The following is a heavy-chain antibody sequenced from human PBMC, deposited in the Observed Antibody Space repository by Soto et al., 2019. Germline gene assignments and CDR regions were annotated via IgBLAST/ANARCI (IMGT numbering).Heavy chain of an antibody. CDR3: TRDLFSYDYSGILWFDP. J-gene: IGHJ5*02. Sequence: GGSLRLSCAASGFAFSGSAMYWVRQASGKGPEWVGRIRSKGHNYATEYAASVKGRFTISGDDSKNTAYLQMNSLQTEDTAVYYCTRDLFSYDYSGILWFDPWGQGTLVTVSS. CDR2: IRSKGHNYAT. CDR1: GFAFSGSA. D-gene: IGHD3-16*01. V-gene: IGHV3-73*01.